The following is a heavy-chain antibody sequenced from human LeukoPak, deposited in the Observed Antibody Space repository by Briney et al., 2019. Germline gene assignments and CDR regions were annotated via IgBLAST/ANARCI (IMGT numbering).Heavy chain of an antibody. J-gene: IGHJ2*01. Sequence: PGGSLRLSCAASGFTFSSYSMNWVRQAPGKGLEWVSYISSSSSTIYYADSVKGRFTISRDNAKNSLYLQMNSLRAEDTAVYYCARAGSSWYRDWYFDLWGRGTLVTVSS. D-gene: IGHD6-13*01. CDR1: GFTFSSYS. CDR3: ARAGSSWYRDWYFDL. V-gene: IGHV3-48*04. CDR2: ISSSSSTI.